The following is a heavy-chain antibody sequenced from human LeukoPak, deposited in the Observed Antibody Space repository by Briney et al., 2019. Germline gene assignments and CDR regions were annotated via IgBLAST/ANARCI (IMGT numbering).Heavy chain of an antibody. CDR1: GFTFSDYY. V-gene: IGHV3-11*04. D-gene: IGHD3-10*01. CDR2: ISSSGSTI. CDR3: ARVWFGEAFDY. Sequence: GGSLRLSCAASGFTFSDYYMSWIRQAPGKGLEWVSYISSSGSTIYYADSVKGRLTISRDNAKNSLYLQMNSPRAEDTAVYYCARVWFGEAFDYWGQGTLVTVSS. J-gene: IGHJ4*02.